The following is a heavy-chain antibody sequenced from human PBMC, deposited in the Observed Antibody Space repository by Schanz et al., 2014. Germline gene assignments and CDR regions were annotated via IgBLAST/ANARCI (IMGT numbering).Heavy chain of an antibody. CDR2: IHYSGNT. CDR1: GGAIIRSNFY. CDR3: AREYSSFDY. D-gene: IGHD6-19*01. J-gene: IGHJ4*02. Sequence: QLQLQESGPGLVKPSETLSLTCRVSGGAIIRSNFYWGWIRQPPQMGLEWIGYIHYSGNTNYNPSLKSRVTISLDTSKNQFSLKVNSVTAADTAAYYCAREYSSFDYWGQGTLVTVSS. V-gene: IGHV4-61*05.